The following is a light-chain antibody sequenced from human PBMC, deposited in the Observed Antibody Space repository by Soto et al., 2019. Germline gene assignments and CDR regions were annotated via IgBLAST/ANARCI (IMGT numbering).Light chain of an antibody. CDR1: QSISSW. J-gene: IGKJ4*01. Sequence: DIQMTQSPSTLSTSVGDRVTITCRASQSISSWLAWYQQKPGKAPKSLIYGATSLQRGVPSRFSGSGGDTDFSLTISSLQPEDIATYYCQQYQRYPPSFGGGTRWIS. CDR3: QQYQRYPPS. CDR2: GAT. V-gene: IGKV1-5*01.